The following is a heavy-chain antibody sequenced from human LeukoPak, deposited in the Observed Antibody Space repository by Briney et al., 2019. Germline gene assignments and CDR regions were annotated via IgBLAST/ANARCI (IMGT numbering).Heavy chain of an antibody. CDR3: ARVGRGVIINAFDI. CDR2: INSNSGGT. V-gene: IGHV1-2*06. J-gene: IGHJ3*02. CDR1: GYTFTGYY. Sequence: ASVKVSCKASGYTFTGYYMHWVRQAPGQGLEWMGRINSNSGGTNYAQKFQGRVTMTRDTSISTAYMELSRLRSDDTAVYYCARVGRGVIINAFDIWGQGTMVTVSS. D-gene: IGHD3-10*01.